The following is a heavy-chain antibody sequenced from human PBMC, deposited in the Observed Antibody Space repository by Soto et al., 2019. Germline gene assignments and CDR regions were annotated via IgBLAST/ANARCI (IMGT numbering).Heavy chain of an antibody. CDR3: AHFSDLEWFDP. CDR2: IFYTGST. V-gene: IGHV4-59*01. CDR1: GGSISRYF. Sequence: QVQLQESGPGLVRPSETLSLTCTVSGGSISRYFWSWIRQSPGKGLEWIGYIFYTGSTTYNPSLKSRVTISIDTFKNQLSLKLSSLTAADTAVYYCAHFSDLEWFDPWGQGTLVTVFS. D-gene: IGHD2-21*01. J-gene: IGHJ5*02.